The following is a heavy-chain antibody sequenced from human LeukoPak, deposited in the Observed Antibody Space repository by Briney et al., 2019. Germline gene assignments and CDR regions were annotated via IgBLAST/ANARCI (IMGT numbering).Heavy chain of an antibody. J-gene: IGHJ4*02. D-gene: IGHD3-16*01. CDR3: ANGPMITFGGLTEREFDY. CDR2: MSYNGRNK. Sequence: GGSLRLSCAASGFTFDSYGMHWVRQAPGKGLEWVAFMSYNGRNKYYADSVKGRFTISRDSSKNTLYLQMDSLRAEDTAVYYCANGPMITFGGLTEREFDYWGQGTLVTVSS. V-gene: IGHV3-30*18. CDR1: GFTFDSYG.